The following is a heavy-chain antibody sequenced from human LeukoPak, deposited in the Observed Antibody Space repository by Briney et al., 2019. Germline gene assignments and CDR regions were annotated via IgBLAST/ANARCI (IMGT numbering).Heavy chain of an antibody. Sequence: RPSETLSLTCTVSGGSISSSSYFWGWIRQPPGKGLEWIGSIYYSGSTYYNPSLKSRVTISVDTSKNQFSLKLSSVTAADTAVYYCATSGSGYYYGYYYYYMDVWGKGTTVTVSS. V-gene: IGHV4-39*07. D-gene: IGHD3-22*01. CDR1: GGSISSSSYF. CDR2: IYYSGST. CDR3: ATSGSGYYYGYYYYYMDV. J-gene: IGHJ6*03.